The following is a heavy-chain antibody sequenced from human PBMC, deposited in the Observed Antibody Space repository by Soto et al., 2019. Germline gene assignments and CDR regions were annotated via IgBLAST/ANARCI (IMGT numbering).Heavy chain of an antibody. Sequence: GGSLRLSCAASAFTFSSYAMSWVRQAPGKGLEWVSTISGSGAITYYADSVKGRFTISRDNSKNTLYPQMNSLRAEDTAVYYCAKDLERGYSYLYWGQGTLVTVSS. V-gene: IGHV3-23*01. D-gene: IGHD5-18*01. CDR2: ISGSGAIT. CDR3: AKDLERGYSYLY. CDR1: AFTFSSYA. J-gene: IGHJ4*02.